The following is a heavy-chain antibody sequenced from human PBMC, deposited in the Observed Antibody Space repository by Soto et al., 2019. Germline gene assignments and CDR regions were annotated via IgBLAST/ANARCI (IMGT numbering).Heavy chain of an antibody. Sequence: QVQLVESGGGVVQPGRSLRLSCAASGFTFSSYAMHWVRQAPGKGLEWVAVISYDGSNNYYADSVKGRFTISRDNSKNTLYLQMNSLRAEDTAVYYCARDTWGGYYYYGMDVWGQGTTVTVSS. CDR3: ARDTWGGYYYYGMDV. CDR2: ISYDGSNN. J-gene: IGHJ6*02. CDR1: GFTFSSYA. D-gene: IGHD3-10*01. V-gene: IGHV3-30-3*01.